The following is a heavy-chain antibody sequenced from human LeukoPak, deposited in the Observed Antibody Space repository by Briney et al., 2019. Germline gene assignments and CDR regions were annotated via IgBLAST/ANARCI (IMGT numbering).Heavy chain of an antibody. CDR3: AYYYGSGSYEGFDP. Sequence: GGSLRLSCAASGFTFSSYAMSWVRQAPGKGLEWVSAISGSGGSTYYADSVKGRFTISRDNSKNTLYLQMNSLRAEDTAVYYCAYYYGSGSYEGFDPWGQGTLVTVSS. J-gene: IGHJ5*02. CDR1: GFTFSSYA. D-gene: IGHD3-10*01. V-gene: IGHV3-23*01. CDR2: ISGSGGST.